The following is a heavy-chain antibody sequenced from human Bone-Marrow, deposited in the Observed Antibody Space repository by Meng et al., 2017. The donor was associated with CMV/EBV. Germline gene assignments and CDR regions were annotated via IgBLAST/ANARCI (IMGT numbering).Heavy chain of an antibody. V-gene: IGHV3-11*04. CDR3: ARVVGGLSPNGDY. CDR2: ISGSGRTM. J-gene: IGHJ4*02. Sequence: GESLKISCAASGFIFSDYYMSWIRQAPEKGLEWISYISGSGRTMYSADSVKGRFTISRDNAKNSFYLRMNSLRAEDTAVYYCARVVGGLSPNGDYWGQGTLVTVSS. D-gene: IGHD3-16*01. CDR1: GFIFSDYY.